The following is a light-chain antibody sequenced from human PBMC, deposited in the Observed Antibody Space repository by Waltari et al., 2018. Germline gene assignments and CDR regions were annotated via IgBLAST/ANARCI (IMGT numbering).Light chain of an antibody. V-gene: IGKV3-15*01. J-gene: IGKJ4*01. CDR1: QSVNSN. CDR2: GAS. CDR3: QQYNNWPPQLT. Sequence: EVVMTQSPATLSVSPGERATLSCRASQSVNSNLAWYQQKPGQAPRLLIYGASTRAIGVPARFRGSGSGTEFTLTISSLQSEDFAVYYCQQYNNWPPQLTFGGGTKVEIK.